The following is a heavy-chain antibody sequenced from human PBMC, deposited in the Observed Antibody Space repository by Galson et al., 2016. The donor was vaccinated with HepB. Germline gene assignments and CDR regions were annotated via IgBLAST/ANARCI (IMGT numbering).Heavy chain of an antibody. CDR2: IYHGGNT. D-gene: IGHD1-7*01. J-gene: IGHJ4*02. Sequence: SETLSLTCTVSGGSISGRSYYWGWIRQPPGKGLEWIGSIYHGGNTYHNPSLKSRVTISVDTPKNQFSLKLSSVTAADTAVYYCARHPGLELLDYWGQGTLVTVSS. CDR1: GGSISGRSYY. V-gene: IGHV4-39*01. CDR3: ARHPGLELLDY.